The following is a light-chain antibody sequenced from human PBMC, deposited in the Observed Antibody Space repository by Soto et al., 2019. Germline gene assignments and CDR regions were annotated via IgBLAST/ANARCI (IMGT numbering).Light chain of an antibody. Sequence: QSALTQPPSVSGSPGQSVTISCTATTTDIDNYGSVSWYQQAPGTAPKLIIYDVNNRPSGAPDRFSGSTSGNTASLTISGLQAEDETDYFCSLYSSNGSLIFGPGTKLTVL. V-gene: IGLV2-18*01. CDR1: TTDIDNYGS. CDR3: SLYSSNGSLI. J-gene: IGLJ1*01. CDR2: DVN.